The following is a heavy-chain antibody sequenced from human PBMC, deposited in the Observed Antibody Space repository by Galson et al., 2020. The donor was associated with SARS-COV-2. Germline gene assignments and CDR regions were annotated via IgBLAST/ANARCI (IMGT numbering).Heavy chain of an antibody. Sequence: SETLSLTCTVSGGSVSSGSYYWSWLRQPPGKGLEWIGYIYNSRGTNYNPSLKSRGTISVDTSKNQFSLRLNSVTAADTAVYYCASRYCSSTNCLDAFDIWGQGTMVTVSS. CDR3: ASRYCSSTNCLDAFDI. D-gene: IGHD2-2*01. J-gene: IGHJ3*02. CDR1: GGSVSSGSYY. V-gene: IGHV4-61*01. CDR2: IYNSRGT.